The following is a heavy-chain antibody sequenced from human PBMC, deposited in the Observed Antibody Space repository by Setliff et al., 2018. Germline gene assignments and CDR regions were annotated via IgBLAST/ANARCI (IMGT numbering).Heavy chain of an antibody. Sequence: GSLRLSCAASTFTFSVFWMGWARQAPGKGLEWVSYIGNIGTKISYTDSVKGRFTVSRDDAKNSLYLQMNNLRAEDTATYYCARGDTIFGVIINSIGGRYFDYWGQGTLVTVSS. CDR1: TFTFSVFW. J-gene: IGHJ4*02. CDR3: ARGDTIFGVIINSIGGRYFDY. D-gene: IGHD3-3*01. CDR2: IGNIGTKI. V-gene: IGHV3-48*04.